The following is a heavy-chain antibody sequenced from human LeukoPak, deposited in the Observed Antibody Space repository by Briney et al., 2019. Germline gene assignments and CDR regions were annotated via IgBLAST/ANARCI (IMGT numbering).Heavy chain of an antibody. V-gene: IGHV3-53*01. CDR3: ARMGYQLPLLYFDY. CDR1: GFTVSSNY. J-gene: IGHJ4*02. CDR2: IYSDGST. Sequence: PGGSLRLSCAASGFTVSSNYMTWVRQAPGKGLEWVSVIYSDGSTFYTDSVKGRFTISRDNSNNTLYLQMNSLRVEDTAAYYCARMGYQLPLLYFDYWGQGTLVTVSS. D-gene: IGHD2-2*01.